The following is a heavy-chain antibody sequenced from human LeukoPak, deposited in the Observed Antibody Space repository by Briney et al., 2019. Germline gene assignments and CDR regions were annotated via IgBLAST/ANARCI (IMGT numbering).Heavy chain of an antibody. CDR1: GFTFSSYS. CDR2: ISSSSSYI. V-gene: IGHV3-21*01. CDR3: ARGPGHGHYFDY. Sequence: GGSLRLSCAASGFTFSSYSMNWVRQAPGKGLEWVSSISSSSSYIYYADSVKGRFTISRDNARYSLYLQMNSLRDEDTAVYYCARGPGHGHYFDYWGQGALVTVSS. D-gene: IGHD4-17*01. J-gene: IGHJ4*02.